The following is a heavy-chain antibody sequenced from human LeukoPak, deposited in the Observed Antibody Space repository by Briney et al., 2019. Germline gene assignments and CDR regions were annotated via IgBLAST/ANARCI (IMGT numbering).Heavy chain of an antibody. Sequence: GGYLRFSCVASGFTISSYWMTWVRQAPGKGLEWLANIKEDGSIQYYLDSVRGRFTISRDNAKTSVYLQLNSLRADDTAVYYCARDVWTGVAVSDYWGQGTLVTVSS. D-gene: IGHD6-19*01. V-gene: IGHV3-7*01. J-gene: IGHJ4*02. CDR1: GFTISSYW. CDR2: IKEDGSIQ. CDR3: ARDVWTGVAVSDY.